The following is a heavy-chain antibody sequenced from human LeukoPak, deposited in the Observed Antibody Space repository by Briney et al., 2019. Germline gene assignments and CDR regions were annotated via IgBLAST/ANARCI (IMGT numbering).Heavy chain of an antibody. D-gene: IGHD6-13*01. J-gene: IGHJ6*03. V-gene: IGHV7-4-1*02. CDR3: ARLAAAGPGYYYYYMDV. Sequence: ASVKVSCKASGYTFTSYAMNWVRQAPGQGLEWMGWINTNTGNPTYAQGFTGRFVCSLDTSVSTAYLQISSLKAEDTAVYYCARLAAAGPGYYYYYMDVWGKGTTVTVSS. CDR2: INTNTGNP. CDR1: GYTFTSYA.